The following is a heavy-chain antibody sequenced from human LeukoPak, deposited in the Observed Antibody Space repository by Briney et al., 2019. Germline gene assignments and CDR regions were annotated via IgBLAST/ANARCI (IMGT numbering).Heavy chain of an antibody. CDR1: GGTFSSYA. CDR3: ARDPRRDGYTDY. D-gene: IGHD5-24*01. J-gene: IGHJ4*02. Sequence: GASVKVSCKASGGTFSSYAISWVRQAPGQGLEWMGRIIPILGIANYAQKFQGRVTITADKSTSTAYMELSSLRSEDTAVYYCARDPRRDGYTDYWGQGTLVTVSS. V-gene: IGHV1-69*04. CDR2: IIPILGIA.